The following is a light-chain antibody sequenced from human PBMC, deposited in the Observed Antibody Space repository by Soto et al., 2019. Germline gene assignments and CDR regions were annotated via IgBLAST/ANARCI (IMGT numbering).Light chain of an antibody. Sequence: DIQLTQSPSTLSASVGDRVTITCRASQSIRYALAWYQQEPGKAPKVLVYDASILASGVSSRFSGSGSGTEFTLTISGLWPDDFVEYYCQQYDNYSWTFGQGTKV. CDR1: QSIRYA. V-gene: IGKV1-5*01. CDR2: DAS. J-gene: IGKJ1*01. CDR3: QQYDNYSWT.